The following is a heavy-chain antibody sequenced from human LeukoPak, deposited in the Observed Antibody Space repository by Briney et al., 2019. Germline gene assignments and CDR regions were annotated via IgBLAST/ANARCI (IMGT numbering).Heavy chain of an antibody. CDR1: GGSFSGYY. CDR3: ARGDKRVTFGGVSVPFDF. V-gene: IGHV4-34*01. Sequence: SETLSLTCAVYGGSFSGYYWSWIRQPPGKGLEWIGEINHSGSTNYNPSLESRVTISVHTSKNQFSLKLTSVTPADTAVYYCARGDKRVTFGGVSVPFDFWGQGTLVTVSS. D-gene: IGHD3-16*02. CDR2: INHSGST. J-gene: IGHJ4*02.